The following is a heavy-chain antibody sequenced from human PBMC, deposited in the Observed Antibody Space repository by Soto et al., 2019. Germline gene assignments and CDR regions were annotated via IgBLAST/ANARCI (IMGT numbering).Heavy chain of an antibody. CDR3: AKDAPYYYDSSGYYGSLDY. CDR1: GFTFSSYG. V-gene: IGHV3-30*18. J-gene: IGHJ4*02. D-gene: IGHD3-22*01. CDR2: ISYDGSNK. Sequence: GGSLRLSCAASGFTFSSYGIHWVRQAPGKGLEWVALISYDGSNKYYADSVKGRFTISRDNSKNTLYLQMNSLRAEDTAMYYCAKDAPYYYDSSGYYGSLDYWGQGTLVTVSS.